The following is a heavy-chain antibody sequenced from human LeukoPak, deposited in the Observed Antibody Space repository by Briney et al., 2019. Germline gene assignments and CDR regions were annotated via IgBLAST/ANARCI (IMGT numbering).Heavy chain of an antibody. CDR2: MNSNKGNT. D-gene: IGHD2-2*01. J-gene: IGHJ6*03. CDR3: ARLPGSSISKYCYYYYYMDV. Sequence: GASVKVSCKASGYTFTSYDFNWVRQAPGQGLEWMGWMNSNKGNTGFAQKFQGRVTLTRDTSKSTGYMELSRLTSEDTAIYYCARLPGSSISKYCYYYYYMDVWGTGTTVTVS. CDR1: GYTFTSYD. V-gene: IGHV1-8*01.